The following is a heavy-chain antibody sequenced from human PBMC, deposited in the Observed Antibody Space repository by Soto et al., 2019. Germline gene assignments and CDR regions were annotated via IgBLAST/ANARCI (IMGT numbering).Heavy chain of an antibody. CDR1: GFTFSSYG. CDR3: AKVESSGFASS. V-gene: IGHV3-30*18. J-gene: IGHJ4*02. D-gene: IGHD5-12*01. CDR2: ISYDGSNK. Sequence: QVQLVESGGGVVQPGRSLRLSCAASGFTFSSYGMHWVRHAPGKGLEWVAVISYDGSNKYYADSVKGRFTISRDNSKNTLYLQMNSLRAEDTAVYYCAKVESSGFASSWGQGTLVTVSS.